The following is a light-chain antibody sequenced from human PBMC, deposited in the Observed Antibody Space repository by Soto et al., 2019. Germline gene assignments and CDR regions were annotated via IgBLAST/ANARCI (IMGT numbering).Light chain of an antibody. CDR1: QYVSTN. J-gene: IGKJ4*01. CDR3: QQYDTWPLT. CDR2: DIS. Sequence: ETVMTQFPATLSVSPGERATLSCRASQYVSTNLAWYQQQPGQPPRLLIYDISNRATGIPARFSGSGSETEFALTITSLQSEDFAVYYYQQYDTWPLTFGGGTKVEIK. V-gene: IGKV3D-15*01.